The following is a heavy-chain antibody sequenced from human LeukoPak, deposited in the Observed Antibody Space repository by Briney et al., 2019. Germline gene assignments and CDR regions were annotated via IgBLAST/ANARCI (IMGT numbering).Heavy chain of an antibody. D-gene: IGHD5-12*01. CDR3: AKDMRSRGYSGYDCFDC. V-gene: IGHV1-2*02. CDR1: RYTFTGYY. Sequence: ASVKVSCKASRYTFTGYYMHWVRQAPGQGLEWMGWINPHSGDTNYAQKFQGRVTMTRDTSTSTAYMEVSRLRSDDTAVYYCAKDMRSRGYSGYDCFDCWGQGTLVTVSS. J-gene: IGHJ4*02. CDR2: INPHSGDT.